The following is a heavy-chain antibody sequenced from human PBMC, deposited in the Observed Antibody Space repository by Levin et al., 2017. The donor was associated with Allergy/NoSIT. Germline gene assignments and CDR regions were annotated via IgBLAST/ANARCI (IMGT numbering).Heavy chain of an antibody. V-gene: IGHV4-39*01. D-gene: IGHD2-2*01. CDR2: IYYSGST. CDR1: GDSIGSRAFY. Sequence: SETLSLTCTVSGDSIGSRAFYWGWIRQPPGMGLEWVASIYYSGSTYYNPSLKSRVTVSVDTSKNQFSLKLTSVTAADTAIYYCARRFAPSSNWYFDYWGPGTLVTVSS. CDR3: ARRFAPSSNWYFDY. J-gene: IGHJ4*02.